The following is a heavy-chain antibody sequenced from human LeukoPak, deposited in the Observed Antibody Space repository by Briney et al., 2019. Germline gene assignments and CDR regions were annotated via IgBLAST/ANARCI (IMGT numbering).Heavy chain of an antibody. CDR2: INHSGSA. Sequence: SETLSLTCAVYGGSFSGYYWSWIRQPPGKGLEWIGEINHSGSANYNPSLKSRVTISVDTSKNQFSLKLSSVTAADTAVYYCARCVPRWLVKSWGQGTLVTVSS. J-gene: IGHJ5*02. CDR3: ARCVPRWLVKS. CDR1: GGSFSGYY. V-gene: IGHV4-34*01. D-gene: IGHD6-19*01.